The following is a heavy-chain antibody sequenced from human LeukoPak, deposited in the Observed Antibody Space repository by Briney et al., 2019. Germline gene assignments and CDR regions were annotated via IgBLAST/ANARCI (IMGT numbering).Heavy chain of an antibody. CDR3: ARGREGHQPPFDY. CDR1: GFTLSSYW. CDR2: IKSDGSST. J-gene: IGHJ4*02. Sequence: QPGGSLRLSCAASGFTLSSYWMHWVRQAPGKGPVWVARIKSDGSSTSYADSVKGRFTTSRDNAKNTLYLQMNSLRAEDTAVYYCARGREGHQPPFDYWGQGTLVTVSS. V-gene: IGHV3-74*01.